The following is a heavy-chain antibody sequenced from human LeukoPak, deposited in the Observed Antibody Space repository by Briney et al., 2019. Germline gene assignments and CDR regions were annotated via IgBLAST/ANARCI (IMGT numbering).Heavy chain of an antibody. D-gene: IGHD3-22*01. CDR2: INHSGST. CDR1: GGSFSGYY. CDR3: ARGPMIVVVITIRNWFDP. V-gene: IGHV4-34*01. Sequence: PSETLSLTCAGYGGSFSGYYWSWIRQPPGKGLEWIGEINHSGSTNYNPSLKSRVTISVDTSKNQFSLKLSSVTAADTAVYYCARGPMIVVVITIRNWFDPWGQGTLVTVSS. J-gene: IGHJ5*02.